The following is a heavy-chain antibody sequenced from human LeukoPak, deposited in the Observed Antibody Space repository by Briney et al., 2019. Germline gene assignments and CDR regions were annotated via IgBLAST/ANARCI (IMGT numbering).Heavy chain of an antibody. CDR2: ITISSSII. J-gene: IGHJ4*02. CDR1: GFSFSDYS. D-gene: IGHD3-16*01. V-gene: IGHV3-21*01. CDR3: ARDLSDDYSLDY. Sequence: GGSLRLSCAASGFSFSDYSMNWVRQAPGKGLEWVSSITISSSIIYYADSVKGRFTVSRDNAKNSLFLQMNSLRAEDTAVYYCARDLSDDYSLDYWGQGTLVSVSS.